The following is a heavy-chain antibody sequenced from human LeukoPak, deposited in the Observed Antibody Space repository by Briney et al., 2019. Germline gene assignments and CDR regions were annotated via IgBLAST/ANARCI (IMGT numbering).Heavy chain of an antibody. CDR2: INSDGSST. CDR1: GFTFSSYW. J-gene: IGHJ5*01. D-gene: IGHD6-13*01. V-gene: IGHV3-74*01. Sequence: PGGSLRLSCAASGFTFSSYWMHWVRQAPGKGLVWVSRINSDGSSTSYADSVKGRFTISRDNAKNTLYLQMNSLRAEDTAVYYCARGSRGSWFDSWGQGTLVTVSS. CDR3: ARGSRGSWFDS.